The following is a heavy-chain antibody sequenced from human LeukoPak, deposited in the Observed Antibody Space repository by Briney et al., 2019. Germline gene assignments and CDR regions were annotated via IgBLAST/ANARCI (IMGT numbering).Heavy chain of an antibody. CDR1: GFTFSRDW. D-gene: IGHD5-24*01. CDR2: IGIDSGNT. J-gene: IGHJ4*02. CDR3: ARDYKYAFDN. Sequence: GGSLRLSCAASGFTFSRDWMHWVRQAPGKGLEWISYIGIDSGNTNYADSVKGRFTISGDKAKNSLYLQMNSLRVEDTAVYYCARDYKYAFDNWGQGTLVTVSS. V-gene: IGHV3-48*01.